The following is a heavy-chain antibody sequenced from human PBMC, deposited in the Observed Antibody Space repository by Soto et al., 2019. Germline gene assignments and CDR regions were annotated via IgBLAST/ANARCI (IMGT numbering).Heavy chain of an antibody. J-gene: IGHJ4*02. D-gene: IGHD4-17*01. V-gene: IGHV3-21*01. CDR2: ISSSSSYI. CDR3: ARDTLALNYGDYVGYFDY. CDR1: GFTFSSYS. Sequence: GGSLRLSCAASGFTFSSYSMNWVRQAPGKGLEWVSSISSSSSYIYYADSVKGRFTISRDNAKNSLYLQMNSLRAEDTAVYYCARDTLALNYGDYVGYFDYWGQGTLVTVSS.